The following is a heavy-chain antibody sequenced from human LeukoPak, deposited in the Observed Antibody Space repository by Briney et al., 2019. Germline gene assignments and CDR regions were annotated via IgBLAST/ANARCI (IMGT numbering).Heavy chain of an antibody. Sequence: ASVKVSCKASGYTFTSYGISWVRQAPGQGLEWMGWISAYNGNTNYAQKLQGRVTMTTDTSTSTAYMELRSLRSDDTAVYYCASSPEGITMTELDYWGQGTLVTVSS. J-gene: IGHJ4*02. CDR3: ASSPEGITMTELDY. V-gene: IGHV1-18*01. D-gene: IGHD3-22*01. CDR2: ISAYNGNT. CDR1: GYTFTSYG.